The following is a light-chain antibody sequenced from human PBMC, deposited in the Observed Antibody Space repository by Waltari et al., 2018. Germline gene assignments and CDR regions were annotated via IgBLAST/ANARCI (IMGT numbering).Light chain of an antibody. CDR1: SSDVGGYHY. J-gene: IGLJ1*01. V-gene: IGLV2-14*01. CDR3: SSYTSSSTRV. CDR2: EVS. Sequence: QSALTQPAPVSGSPGQSITISCTVTSSDVGGYHYVTRYQQHPGNAPKLIIYEVSNRPSGVSNRFSGSKSGNTASLTISGLQAEDEADYYCSSYTSSSTRVFGTGTKVTVL.